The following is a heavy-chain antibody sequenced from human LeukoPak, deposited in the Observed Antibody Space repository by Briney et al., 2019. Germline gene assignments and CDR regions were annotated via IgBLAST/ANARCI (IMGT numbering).Heavy chain of an antibody. D-gene: IGHD2-15*01. Sequence: GGSLRLSCAAYGFTFSSYAMSWVRQAPGKGLEWVSAISGSGGSTYYADSVKGRFTISRDNSKNTLYLQMNSLRAEDTAVYYCAKSPPQSIVVVVAATPDLFDYWGQGTLVTVSS. CDR1: GFTFSSYA. CDR3: AKSPPQSIVVVVAATPDLFDY. CDR2: ISGSGGST. J-gene: IGHJ4*02. V-gene: IGHV3-23*01.